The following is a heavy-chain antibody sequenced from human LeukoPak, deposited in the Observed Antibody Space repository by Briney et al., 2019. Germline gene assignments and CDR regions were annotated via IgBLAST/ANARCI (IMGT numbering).Heavy chain of an antibody. D-gene: IGHD3-10*01. CDR3: ARGSGQWGFDS. V-gene: IGHV4-61*08. Sequence: NTSETLSLTCTVSGGSISSGGYSWSWIRQPPGKTLEWIGYIYYSGSTNYNPSLRSRVTISVDSSKNQFSLKLSSVTAADTAVYYCARGSGQWGFDSWGQGTLVTVSS. J-gene: IGHJ4*02. CDR1: GGSISSGGYS. CDR2: IYYSGST.